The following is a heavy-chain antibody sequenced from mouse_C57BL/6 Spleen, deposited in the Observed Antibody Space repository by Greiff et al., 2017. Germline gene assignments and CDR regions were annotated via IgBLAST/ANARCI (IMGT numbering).Heavy chain of an antibody. CDR2: IDPETGGT. J-gene: IGHJ2*01. V-gene: IGHV1-15*01. D-gene: IGHD1-3*01. Sequence: QVQLQQSGAELVRPGASVTLSCKASGSPFTSYEMHRVKQTPVHGLEWIGAIDPETGGTAYNQKFKGKAILTADKSSSTAYMELRSLTSEDSAVYYCTRGSRNYWGQGTTLTVSS. CDR1: GSPFTSYE. CDR3: TRGSRNY.